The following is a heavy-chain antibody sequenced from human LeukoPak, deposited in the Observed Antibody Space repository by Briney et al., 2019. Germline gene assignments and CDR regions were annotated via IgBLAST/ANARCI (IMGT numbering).Heavy chain of an antibody. J-gene: IGHJ5*02. D-gene: IGHD6-19*01. CDR3: ARRLRIAVAGNNWFDP. Sequence: SETLSLTCTVSGGSISSSSYYWGWIRQPPGTGLEWLGSIYYSGSTYYNPSLKSRVTISVDTSKNQFSLKLSSVTAADTAVYYCARRLRIAVAGNNWFDPWGQGTLVTVSS. V-gene: IGHV4-39*01. CDR2: IYYSGST. CDR1: GGSISSSSYY.